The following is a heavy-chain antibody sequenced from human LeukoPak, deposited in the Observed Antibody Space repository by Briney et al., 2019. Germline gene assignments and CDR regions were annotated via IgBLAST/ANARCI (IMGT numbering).Heavy chain of an antibody. V-gene: IGHV1-2*04. CDR2: INPNSGDT. D-gene: IGHD5-18*01. CDR3: ARGGGWGDTDAFFF. CDR1: GYIFIAHY. J-gene: IGHJ3*01. Sequence: ASLNVSCKASGYIFIAHYLHWVRQAPGQGLEWMGWINPNSGDTKYAQKFQGWVTMTRDTSISTAYMELSRLKSDDTAVYYCARGGGWGDTDAFFFWGQGTMVTVSS.